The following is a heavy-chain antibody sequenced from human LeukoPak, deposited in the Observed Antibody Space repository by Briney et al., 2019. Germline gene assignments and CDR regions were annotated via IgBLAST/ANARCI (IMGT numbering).Heavy chain of an antibody. J-gene: IGHJ4*02. D-gene: IGHD3-22*01. CDR1: GFTFSSYS. CDR2: ISSSSSTI. Sequence: GGSLRLSCAASGFTFSSYSMNWVRQAPGRGLEWVSYISSSSSTIYYADSVKGRFTISRDNAKNSLYLQMNSLRDEDTAAYYCARDKAPAYYYDSSDLDYWGQGTLVTVSS. CDR3: ARDKAPAYYYDSSDLDY. V-gene: IGHV3-48*02.